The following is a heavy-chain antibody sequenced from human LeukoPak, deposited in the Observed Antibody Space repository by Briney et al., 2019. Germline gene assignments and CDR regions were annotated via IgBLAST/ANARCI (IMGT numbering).Heavy chain of an antibody. CDR3: ARKNGSWYGGFDY. CDR2: MYTSGTT. J-gene: IGHJ4*02. V-gene: IGHV4-61*02. D-gene: IGHD6-13*01. Sequence: PSETLSLTCSVSGGSIISDSYYWNWIRQPAGKGLEWIGRMYTSGTTNYNPSLRSRVTISVDTSKNQFSLKLSSVTAADTAVYYCARKNGSWYGGFDYWGQGTLVTVSS. CDR1: GGSIISDSYY.